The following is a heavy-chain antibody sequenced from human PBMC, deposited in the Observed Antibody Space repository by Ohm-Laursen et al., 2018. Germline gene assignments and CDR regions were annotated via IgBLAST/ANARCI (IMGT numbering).Heavy chain of an antibody. V-gene: IGHV3-30*18. J-gene: IGHJ4*02. CDR2: VSYDERYK. Sequence: SLRLSCSASGFTFSNFGMHWVRQAPGRGLEWVAVVSYDERYKNYVDSVKGRFTVSRDNSKDTLYLQMNSLRNEDTAIYYCAKDVGVAFAYDSWGQGTLVTVSS. CDR1: GFTFSNFG. CDR3: AKDVGVAFAYDS. D-gene: IGHD2-15*01.